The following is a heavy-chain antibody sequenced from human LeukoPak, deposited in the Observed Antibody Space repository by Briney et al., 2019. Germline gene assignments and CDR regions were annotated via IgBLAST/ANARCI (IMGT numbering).Heavy chain of an antibody. CDR2: INTKSGTT. V-gene: IGHV1-2*02. CDR3: ARSPGVSHRGFLDL. Sequence: GASVKVSCKASGYTFSDYYIHWVRQAPGQGLEWMGYINTKSGTTKYGHNFQGGVTMTRDTSISTAYMELRGLRPDDTAVYYCARSPGVSHRGFLDLWGQGSLVTVSS. D-gene: IGHD2-21*01. J-gene: IGHJ5*02. CDR1: GYTFSDYY.